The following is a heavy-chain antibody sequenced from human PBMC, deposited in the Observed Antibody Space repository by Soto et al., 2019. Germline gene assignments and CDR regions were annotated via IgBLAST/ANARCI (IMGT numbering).Heavy chain of an antibody. V-gene: IGHV4-39*01. CDR3: ARTPRTLYSSSWYFDY. J-gene: IGHJ4*02. CDR2: IYYSGST. CDR1: GGSISSSSYY. D-gene: IGHD6-13*01. Sequence: ETLSLTCTVSGGSISSSSYYWGWIRQPPGKGLEWIGSIYYSGSTYYNPSLKSRVTISVDTSKNQFSLKLSSVTAADTAVYYCARTPRTLYSSSWYFDYWGQGTLVTVSS.